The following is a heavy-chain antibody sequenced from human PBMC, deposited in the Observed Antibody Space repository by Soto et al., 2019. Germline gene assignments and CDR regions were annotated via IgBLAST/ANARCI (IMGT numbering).Heavy chain of an antibody. Sequence: GGSLRLSCAASGFTFSSYGMHWVRQAPGKGLEWVAVIWYDGSNKYYADSVKGRFTISRDNSKNTLYLQMNSLRAEDMAVYYCARDADYYDSRGGFDYWGQGTLVTVSS. CDR1: GFTFSSYG. D-gene: IGHD3-22*01. J-gene: IGHJ4*02. V-gene: IGHV3-33*01. CDR3: ARDADYYDSRGGFDY. CDR2: IWYDGSNK.